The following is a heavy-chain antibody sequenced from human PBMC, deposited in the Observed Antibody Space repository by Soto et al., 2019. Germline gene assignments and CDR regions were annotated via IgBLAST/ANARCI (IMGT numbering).Heavy chain of an antibody. CDR2: INPSGGGT. CDR1: GYTFTSYY. Sequence: QVQLVQSGAEVKKPGASVKVSCKASGYTFTSYYIHCVRQAPGQGLEWMGVINPSGGGTSYAQKIPGRVTMTRDTSTSTVYMELSSLRSEDTAVYYCARVRGGELYDGMDVWGQGTMVTVSS. V-gene: IGHV1-46*01. CDR3: ARVRGGELYDGMDV. D-gene: IGHD3-10*01. J-gene: IGHJ6*02.